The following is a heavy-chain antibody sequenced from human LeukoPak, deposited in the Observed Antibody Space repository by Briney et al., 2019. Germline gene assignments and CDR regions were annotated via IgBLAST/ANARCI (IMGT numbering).Heavy chain of an antibody. CDR3: ARHFNGNAFDI. Sequence: SETLSLTCTVSGGSISSYHWSWIRQPAGKGLEWIGHIYTSGNTDYNPSLKSRVTMSVDTSKNQFSLKLSSVTAADTAVYYCARHFNGNAFDIWGQGTMVTVSS. CDR1: GGSISSYH. D-gene: IGHD3-3*02. CDR2: IYTSGNT. V-gene: IGHV4-4*07. J-gene: IGHJ3*02.